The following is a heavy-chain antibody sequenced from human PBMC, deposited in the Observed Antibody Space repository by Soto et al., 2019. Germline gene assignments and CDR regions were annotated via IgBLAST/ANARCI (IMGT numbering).Heavy chain of an antibody. Sequence: GGSLRLSCAASGFTVSYDHMSGVRQAPWKGPEWVSVIYYGGTTYYADSVQGRFTISRDKSKNTLYLQMNDLRADDTAVYYCAREAAGFDIWGQGTMVTVSS. J-gene: IGHJ3*02. CDR2: IYYGGTT. CDR3: AREAAGFDI. CDR1: GFTVSYDH. V-gene: IGHV3-53*01.